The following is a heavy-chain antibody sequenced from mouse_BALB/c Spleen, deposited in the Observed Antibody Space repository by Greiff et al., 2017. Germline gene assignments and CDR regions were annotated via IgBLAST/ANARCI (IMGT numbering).Heavy chain of an antibody. Sequence: EVQVVESGGGLVQPGGSRKLSCAASGFTFSSFGMHWVRQAPEKGLEWVAYISSGSSTIYYADTVKGRFTISRDNPKNTLFLQMTSLRSEDTAMYYCARKGGNWGFYFDYWGQGTTLTVSS. V-gene: IGHV5-17*02. CDR2: ISSGSSTI. CDR3: ARKGGNWGFYFDY. CDR1: GFTFSSFG. J-gene: IGHJ2*01. D-gene: IGHD4-1*01.